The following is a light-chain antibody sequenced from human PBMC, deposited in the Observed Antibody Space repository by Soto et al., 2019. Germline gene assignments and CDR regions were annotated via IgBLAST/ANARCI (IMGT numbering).Light chain of an antibody. CDR1: QSVSSSY. CDR2: GAS. V-gene: IGKV3-20*01. Sequence: EIVLTQSPGTLSLSPGERATLSCRASQSVSSSYLAWYQQKPGQAPRLLIYGASSRATGIPDRFSGSGSGTDFTLTISRLEPEYFAVYYCQQYGISPPCTFGQGTKLEIK. J-gene: IGKJ2*02. CDR3: QQYGISPPCT.